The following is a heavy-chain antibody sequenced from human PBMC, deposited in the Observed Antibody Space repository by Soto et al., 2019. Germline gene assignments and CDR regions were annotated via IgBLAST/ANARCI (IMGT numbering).Heavy chain of an antibody. CDR1: GFTFSSYA. J-gene: IGHJ6*02. D-gene: IGHD6-13*01. CDR2: ISYDGSNK. Sequence: GGSLRLSCAASGFTFSSYAMHWVRQAPGKGLEWVAVISYDGSNKYYADSVKGRFTISRDNSKNTLYLQMNSLRAEDTAVYYCARDDFPWARIAAAGPGWYYYYGMDVWGQGTTVTVSS. CDR3: ARDDFPWARIAAAGPGWYYYYGMDV. V-gene: IGHV3-30-3*01.